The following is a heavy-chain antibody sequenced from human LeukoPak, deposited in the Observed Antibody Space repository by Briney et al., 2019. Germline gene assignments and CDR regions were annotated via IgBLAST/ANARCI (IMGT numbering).Heavy chain of an antibody. Sequence: GGSLRLSCAASGFTFPIYWMHWVRQAPGKGLVWVSRVNGDGSTTTYADSVKGRFTISRDNAKNTVYLQMDSLRAEDRAVYYCTRPQHGDLYAFDIWGQGTMVTVSS. J-gene: IGHJ3*02. V-gene: IGHV3-74*01. D-gene: IGHD3-16*01. CDR3: TRPQHGDLYAFDI. CDR1: GFTFPIYW. CDR2: VNGDGSTT.